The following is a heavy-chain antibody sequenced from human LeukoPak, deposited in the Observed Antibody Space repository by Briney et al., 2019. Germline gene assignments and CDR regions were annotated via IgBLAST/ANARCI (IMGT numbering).Heavy chain of an antibody. CDR1: GHTFTSFY. CDR2: INPSGGTT. CDR3: ARPDIVGATNPYYYGMDV. Sequence: ASVKVSCNASGHTFTSFYINWVRQAPGQRLEWRGIINPSGGTTSYAQKFQGRGTMSRDTSTSTDNMELSSLRSEDTAVYYCARPDIVGATNPYYYGMDVWGQGTTVTVSS. V-gene: IGHV1-46*01. D-gene: IGHD1-26*01. J-gene: IGHJ6*02.